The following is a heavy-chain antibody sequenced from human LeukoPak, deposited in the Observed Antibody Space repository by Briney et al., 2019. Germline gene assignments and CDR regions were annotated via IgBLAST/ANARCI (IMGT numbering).Heavy chain of an antibody. Sequence: PGGSLRLSCAASGFTSSSYWMSWVRQAPGKGLEWVANIKQDGREKYYVDSVKGRFTISRDNAKNSLYLQMNSLRAEDTAVYYCARDHYYGSGSYYYREYYYYGMDVWGQGTTVTVSS. V-gene: IGHV3-7*01. CDR3: ARDHYYGSGSYYYREYYYYGMDV. D-gene: IGHD3-10*01. CDR1: GFTSSSYW. J-gene: IGHJ6*02. CDR2: IKQDGREK.